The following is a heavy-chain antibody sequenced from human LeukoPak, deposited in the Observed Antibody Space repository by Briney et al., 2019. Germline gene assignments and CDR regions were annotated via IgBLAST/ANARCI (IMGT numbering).Heavy chain of an antibody. CDR1: GFTFSSYA. J-gene: IGHJ4*02. CDR3: AKDLTFGGEYYFDY. D-gene: IGHD3-16*01. V-gene: IGHV3-23*01. Sequence: PGGSLRLSCRANGFTFSSYAMSWVRQAPGKGLEWVSAISGSGGSTYYADSVKGRFTISRDNSKNTLYLQMNSLRAEDTAVYYCAKDLTFGGEYYFDYWGQGTLVTVSS. CDR2: ISGSGGST.